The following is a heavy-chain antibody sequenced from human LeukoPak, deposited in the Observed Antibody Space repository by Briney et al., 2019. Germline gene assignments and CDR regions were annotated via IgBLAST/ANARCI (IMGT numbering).Heavy chain of an antibody. CDR1: GGTFSSYA. CDR2: IIPIFGTA. Sequence: GASVTVSCKASGGTFSSYAISWVRQAPGQGLEWMGGIIPIFGTANYAQKLQGRVTMTTDTSTSTACMELRSLRSDDTAVYYCARDSKWFINDYYYGMDVWGQGTTVTVSS. D-gene: IGHD3-22*01. V-gene: IGHV1-69*05. CDR3: ARDSKWFINDYYYGMDV. J-gene: IGHJ6*02.